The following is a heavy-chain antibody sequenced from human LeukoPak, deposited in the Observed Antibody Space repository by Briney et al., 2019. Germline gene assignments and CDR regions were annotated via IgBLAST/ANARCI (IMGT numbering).Heavy chain of an antibody. J-gene: IGHJ4*02. Sequence: GGSLRLSCAASGFTFSSYAMSWVRQAPGKGLEWVSAISGSGGSTYYADSVQGRFTISRDNSKNTLYLQMNSLRAEDTAVYYCADLDSSGYYLLDYWGQGTLVTVSS. CDR1: GFTFSSYA. CDR3: ADLDSSGYYLLDY. V-gene: IGHV3-23*01. D-gene: IGHD3-22*01. CDR2: ISGSGGST.